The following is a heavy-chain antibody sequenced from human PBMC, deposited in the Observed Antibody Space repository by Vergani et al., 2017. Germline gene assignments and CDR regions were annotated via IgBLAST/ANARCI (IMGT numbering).Heavy chain of an antibody. CDR3: AKGGGGFDY. CDR1: GLTFSSYG. CDR2: IRYDGSNK. V-gene: IGHV3-30*02. Sequence: QVQLVESGGGVVQPGGSLRLSCAASGLTFSSYGMHWVRQAPGKGLEWVAFIRYDGSNKYYADSVKGRFTISRDNSKNTLYLQMNSLRAEDTAVYYCAKGGGGFDYWGQGTLVTVSS. D-gene: IGHD3-16*01. J-gene: IGHJ4*02.